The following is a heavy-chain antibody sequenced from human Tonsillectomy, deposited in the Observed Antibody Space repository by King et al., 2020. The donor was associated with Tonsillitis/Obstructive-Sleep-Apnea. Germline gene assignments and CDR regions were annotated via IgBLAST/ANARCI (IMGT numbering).Heavy chain of an antibody. V-gene: IGHV3-64*01. CDR1: GFTFSSYA. J-gene: IGHJ4*02. CDR2: ISSYGDST. D-gene: IGHD2-15*01. CDR3: ATGLAAKVAY. Sequence: VQLVESGGGLVQPGGSLRLSCAASGFTFSSYAMHWVRQAPGKGLEYVSAISSYGDSTYYANSVKGRFTISRDNSKNTLYLQMGSLRAEDMAVYYCATGLAAKVAYWGQGTLVPVSS.